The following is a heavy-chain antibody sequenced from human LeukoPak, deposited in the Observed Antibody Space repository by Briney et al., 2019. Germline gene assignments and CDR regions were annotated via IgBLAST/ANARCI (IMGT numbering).Heavy chain of an antibody. Sequence: PGRSLRLSCAASEFTFSSYAMHWVRQAPGKGLEWVAVISYDGSNRFYADSVKGRFIISRDNSKNTLYLQMNSLGAEDTAVYYCAKATVTHLIDYWGQGTLVTVSS. V-gene: IGHV3-30-3*01. CDR1: EFTFSSYA. J-gene: IGHJ4*02. CDR3: AKATVTHLIDY. CDR2: ISYDGSNR. D-gene: IGHD4-17*01.